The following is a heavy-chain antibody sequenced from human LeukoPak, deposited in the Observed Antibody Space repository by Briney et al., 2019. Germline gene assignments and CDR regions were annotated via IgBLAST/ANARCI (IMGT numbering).Heavy chain of an antibody. V-gene: IGHV3-30*18. CDR1: GFAFSDYG. D-gene: IGHD6-19*01. CDR3: AKSNSGWYVPPSD. Sequence: GGSLRLSCVVSGFAFSDYGMHWVRQAPGKGLEWVAVISYDGSHAYYADSVKGRFTISRDNSKNTLYLQMNSLRAEDTAVYYCAKSNSGWYVPPSDWGQGTLVTVSS. CDR2: ISYDGSHA. J-gene: IGHJ4*02.